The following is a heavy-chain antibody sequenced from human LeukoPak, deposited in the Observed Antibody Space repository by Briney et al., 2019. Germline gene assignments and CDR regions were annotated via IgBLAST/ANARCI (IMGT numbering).Heavy chain of an antibody. V-gene: IGHV4-30-4*08. CDR1: GGSISSGDYY. CDR3: ARGDRYCSSTSCWGFDP. CDR2: IYYSGST. J-gene: IGHJ5*02. D-gene: IGHD2-2*01. Sequence: SETLSLTCTVSGGSISSGDYYWSWIRQPPGKGLEWIGYIYYSGSTYYNPSLKSRVTISVDTSKNQFSLKLSSVTAADTAVYYCARGDRYCSSTSCWGFDPWGQGTLVTVSS.